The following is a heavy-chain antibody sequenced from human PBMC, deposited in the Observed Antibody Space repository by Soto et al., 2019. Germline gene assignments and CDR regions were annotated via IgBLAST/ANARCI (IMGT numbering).Heavy chain of an antibody. J-gene: IGHJ6*02. D-gene: IGHD2-2*01. CDR3: ERSQSSDTSLEIYYYYYYGMDV. CDR1: GYTFTGYY. CDR2: INPNSGGT. Sequence: ASVKVSCKASGYTFTGYYMHWVRQAPGQGLEWMGWINPNSGGTNYAQKFQGWVTMTRDTSISTAYMELSRLRSDDTAVYYWERSQSSDTSLEIYYYYYYGMDVWGQGTTVTVSS. V-gene: IGHV1-2*04.